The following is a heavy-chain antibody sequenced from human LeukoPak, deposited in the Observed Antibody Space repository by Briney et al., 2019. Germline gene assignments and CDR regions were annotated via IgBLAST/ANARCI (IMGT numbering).Heavy chain of an antibody. CDR1: GFTFSSYA. D-gene: IGHD3-3*01. Sequence: GGSLRLSCAASGFTFSSYAMHWVRQAPGKGLEWVAVISYDGRNKYYADSVKGRFTISRDNSKNTLYLQMNSLRAEDTAVYYCARDLDYDFWSGYFDYWGQGTLVTVSS. V-gene: IGHV3-30-3*01. CDR2: ISYDGRNK. J-gene: IGHJ4*02. CDR3: ARDLDYDFWSGYFDY.